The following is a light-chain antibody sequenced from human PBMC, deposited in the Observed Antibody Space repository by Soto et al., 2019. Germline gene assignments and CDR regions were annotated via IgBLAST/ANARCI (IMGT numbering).Light chain of an antibody. Sequence: QSALTQPRSVSGSPGQSVTISCTGTSSDVGGYDYVSWYQQYPGKAPKVMIYDVNKRPSGVPDRFSGSKSGNTASLTISGLQAEDEADYHCCSYTDSYNFVVFGGGTKLTVL. CDR2: DVN. J-gene: IGLJ2*01. CDR3: CSYTDSYNFVV. CDR1: SSDVGGYDY. V-gene: IGLV2-11*01.